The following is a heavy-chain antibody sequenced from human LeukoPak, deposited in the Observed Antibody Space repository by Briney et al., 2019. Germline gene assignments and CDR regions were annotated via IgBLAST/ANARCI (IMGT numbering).Heavy chain of an antibody. CDR2: ISAYNGNS. V-gene: IGHV1-18*01. CDR1: GYTFTSYG. CDR3: ARDLPVPRMYSSGWYGVAGRWFDP. J-gene: IGHJ5*02. D-gene: IGHD6-19*01. Sequence: ASVKVSCKASGYTFTSYGISWVRQAPGQGLEWVGWISAYNGNSNYAQKLQGRVTMTTDTSTSTAYMELRSPRSDDTAVYYCARDLPVPRMYSSGWYGVAGRWFDPWGQGTLVTVSS.